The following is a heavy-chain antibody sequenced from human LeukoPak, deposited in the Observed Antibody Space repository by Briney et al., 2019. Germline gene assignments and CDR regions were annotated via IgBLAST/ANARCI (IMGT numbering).Heavy chain of an antibody. Sequence: GGSLRLSCAASGFTFSSYSMNWVRQAPGRGLEWVSSISSSSTYTYYADSLKGRFTISRDNAKNSVYLQINSLRAEDTAVYYCARLMGERSLFDYWGQGVLVTVSS. CDR2: ISSSSTYT. V-gene: IGHV3-21*01. J-gene: IGHJ4*02. D-gene: IGHD1-26*01. CDR1: GFTFSSYS. CDR3: ARLMGERSLFDY.